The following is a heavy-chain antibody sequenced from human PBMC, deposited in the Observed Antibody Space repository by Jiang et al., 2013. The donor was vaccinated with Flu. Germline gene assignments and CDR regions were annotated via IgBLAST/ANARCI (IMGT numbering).Heavy chain of an antibody. Sequence: LLKPSETVSLTCSLSGDSITSSSYYWGWIRQPPGKGLEWIGAVSYAGTTYYNPSLKSRVTISVDTSKNKFYLRVTSLTAADTAVYYCVRQSKRDVYHWGQGILVSVSS. CDR3: VRQSKRDVYH. CDR1: GDSITSSSYY. CDR2: VSYAGTT. D-gene: IGHD3-16*01. J-gene: IGHJ1*01. V-gene: IGHV4-39*01.